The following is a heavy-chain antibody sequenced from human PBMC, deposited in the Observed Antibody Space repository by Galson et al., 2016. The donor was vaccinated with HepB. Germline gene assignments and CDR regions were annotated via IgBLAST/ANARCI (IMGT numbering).Heavy chain of an antibody. J-gene: IGHJ5*02. V-gene: IGHV4-34*01. CDR3: ARARYSSGLYNWFDP. CDR1: GFTFISYN. D-gene: IGHD6-19*01. CDR2: IDHSGST. Sequence: LRLSCAASGFTFISYNMNWVRQAPGKGLEWIGEIDHSGSTNYNPSLKSRVTISVDTSKNQFSLKLSSVTAADTAVYYCARARYSSGLYNWFDPWGQGTLVTVSS.